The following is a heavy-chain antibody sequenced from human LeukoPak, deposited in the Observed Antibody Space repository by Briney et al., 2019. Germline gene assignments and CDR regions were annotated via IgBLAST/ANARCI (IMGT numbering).Heavy chain of an antibody. J-gene: IGHJ4*02. CDR2: ISYSGTT. CDR3: ASTGELLGVQYFDY. D-gene: IGHD1-26*01. Sequence: SETLSLTCTVAGGSVSSYFWSWIRQPPGKGLEWIGYISYSGTTNYNPSLKSRVTISVDTSENQFSLKLSSVTAADTAIYYCASTGELLGVQYFDYWGQGTLVTVSS. V-gene: IGHV4-59*02. CDR1: GGSVSSYF.